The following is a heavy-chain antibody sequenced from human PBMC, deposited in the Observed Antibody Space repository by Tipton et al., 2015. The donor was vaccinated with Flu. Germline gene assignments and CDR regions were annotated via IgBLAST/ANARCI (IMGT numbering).Heavy chain of an antibody. CDR3: ALTGRGLYYYYYGMDV. D-gene: IGHD1-14*01. CDR2: IYYSGST. V-gene: IGHV4-31*03. Sequence: TLSLTCTVSGGSISSGGYYWSWIRQHPGKGLEWIGYIYYSGSTYYNPPLKSRVTISVDTSKNQFSLKLSSVTAADTAVYYCALTGRGLYYYYYGMDVWGQGTTVTVSS. J-gene: IGHJ6*02. CDR1: GGSISSGGYY.